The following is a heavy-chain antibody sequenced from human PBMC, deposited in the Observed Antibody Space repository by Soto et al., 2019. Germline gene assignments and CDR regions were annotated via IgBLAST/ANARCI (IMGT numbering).Heavy chain of an antibody. CDR1: GDSVSSNSAA. V-gene: IGHV6-1*01. Sequence: SQTLSLTCAISGDSVSSNSAAWNWIRQSPSRGLEWLGRTYYRSKWYNDYAVSVKSRVTINPDTSKNQFSLQLNSVTPEDTAVYYCARDCTNGVCYPSYHYGMDVWGQGTTVTVSS. D-gene: IGHD2-8*01. CDR3: ARDCTNGVCYPSYHYGMDV. CDR2: TYYRSKWYN. J-gene: IGHJ6*02.